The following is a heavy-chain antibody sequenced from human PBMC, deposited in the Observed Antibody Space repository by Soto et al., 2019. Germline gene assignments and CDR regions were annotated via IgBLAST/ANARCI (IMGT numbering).Heavy chain of an antibody. CDR3: ATGYDYIWGSYRYKLDY. J-gene: IGHJ4*02. Sequence: GASVKVSCKVSGYRHTELSMHWVRQAPGKGLEWMGGFDPEDGETIYAQKFQGRVTMTEDTSTDTAYMELSSLRSEDTAVYYCATGYDYIWGSYRYKLDYWGQGTLVTVSS. V-gene: IGHV1-24*01. CDR1: GYRHTELS. CDR2: FDPEDGET. D-gene: IGHD3-16*02.